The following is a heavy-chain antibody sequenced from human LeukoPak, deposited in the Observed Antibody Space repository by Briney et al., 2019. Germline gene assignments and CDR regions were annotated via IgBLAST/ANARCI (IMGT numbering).Heavy chain of an antibody. Sequence: GGSLRLSCAASGFTFSSYSMNWVRQAPGKGLEWVSYISSSSSTIYYADSVKGRFTISRDNAKNSLYLQMDSLRDEDTAVYYCARDRSRDFGVVKGPYYYGMDVWGQGTTVTVSS. CDR2: ISSSSSTI. CDR3: ARDRSRDFGVVKGPYYYGMDV. CDR1: GFTFSSYS. V-gene: IGHV3-48*02. D-gene: IGHD3-3*01. J-gene: IGHJ6*02.